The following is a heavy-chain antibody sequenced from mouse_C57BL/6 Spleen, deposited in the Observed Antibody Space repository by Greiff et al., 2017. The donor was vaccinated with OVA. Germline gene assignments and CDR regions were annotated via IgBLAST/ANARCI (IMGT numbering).Heavy chain of an antibody. V-gene: IGHV1-55*01. CDR3: ARSPDYSNYRYAMDY. Sequence: QVQLQQPGAELVKPGASVKMSCKASGYTFTSYWITWVKQRPGQGLEWIGDIYPGSGSTNYNEQFKSKATLTVAPSSSPASMQLSSLTSEDAAVYYCARSPDYSNYRYAMDYWGQGTSVTVSS. CDR1: GYTFTSYW. CDR2: IYPGSGST. J-gene: IGHJ4*01. D-gene: IGHD2-5*01.